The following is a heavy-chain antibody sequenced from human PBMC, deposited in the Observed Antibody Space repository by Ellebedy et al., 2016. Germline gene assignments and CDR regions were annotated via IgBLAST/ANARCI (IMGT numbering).Heavy chain of an antibody. Sequence: ASVKVSCKASGYSFTNYAMNWVRQAPGQGLEWMGWINTNTGNPTYAQGFTGRFVFSLDTSVSTAYLQISSLKAEDTAVYYCARDKYQALYEFDHWGQGTLVTVSS. J-gene: IGHJ4*02. D-gene: IGHD2-8*01. CDR2: INTNTGNP. CDR3: ARDKYQALYEFDH. V-gene: IGHV7-4-1*02. CDR1: GYSFTNYA.